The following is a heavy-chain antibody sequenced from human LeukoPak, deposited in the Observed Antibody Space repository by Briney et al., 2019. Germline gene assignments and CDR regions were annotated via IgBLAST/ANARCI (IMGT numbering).Heavy chain of an antibody. CDR3: ARDPLYYYDSSGHWYFGL. Sequence: SETLSLTCTVAGGSISSYYWSWLRQPAGKGLEWIGRIYTSGSTNYNPSLKSRVTMSVDTSKNQFSLKLSSVTAADTAVYYCARDPLYYYDSSGHWYFGLWGRGTLVTVSS. D-gene: IGHD3-22*01. CDR1: GGSISSYY. J-gene: IGHJ2*01. CDR2: IYTSGST. V-gene: IGHV4-4*07.